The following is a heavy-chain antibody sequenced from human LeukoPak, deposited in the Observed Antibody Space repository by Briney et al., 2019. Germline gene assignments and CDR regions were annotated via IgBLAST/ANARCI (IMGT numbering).Heavy chain of an antibody. D-gene: IGHD2-8*01. J-gene: IGHJ5*02. CDR3: ARFSNPSLNNWFDP. CDR2: ISAYNGNT. Sequence: GASVKVSCKASGYTFTSYGISWVRQAPGQGLEWMGWISAYNGNTNYAQKLQGRGTMTTDKSTSTAYMELRSLRSDDTAVYYCARFSNPSLNNWFDPWGQGTLVTVSS. V-gene: IGHV1-18*01. CDR1: GYTFTSYG.